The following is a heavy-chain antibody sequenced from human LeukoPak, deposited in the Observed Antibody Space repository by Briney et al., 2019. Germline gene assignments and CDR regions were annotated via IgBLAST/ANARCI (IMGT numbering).Heavy chain of an antibody. Sequence: GASVKVSCQASGYTFTNYDINWVRLATGRGVEWMGWMNPNSGNTGYAQKFQGRVTITRNTSISTAYMELRSLTSEDTAVYYCARGRATVTTHWFDPWGQGTLVTVSS. CDR1: GYTFTNYD. D-gene: IGHD4-11*01. J-gene: IGHJ5*02. CDR2: MNPNSGNT. V-gene: IGHV1-8*03. CDR3: ARGRATVTTHWFDP.